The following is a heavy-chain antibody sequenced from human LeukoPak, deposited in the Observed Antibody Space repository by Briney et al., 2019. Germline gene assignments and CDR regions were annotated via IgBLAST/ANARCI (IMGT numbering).Heavy chain of an antibody. CDR1: EFTFSTFW. CDR2: IKADGGVT. Sequence: GGSLRLSCAASEFTFSTFWMSWVRQAPGKGLEWVSNIKADGGVTHYVDSVEGRFSISRDNARSSLYLQMNSLRAEDTAVYYCVRDSDYQRNSGGLYAHYDALDIWGHGTMVTVS. V-gene: IGHV3-7*01. D-gene: IGHD2-21*01. CDR3: VRDSDYQRNSGGLYAHYDALDI. J-gene: IGHJ3*02.